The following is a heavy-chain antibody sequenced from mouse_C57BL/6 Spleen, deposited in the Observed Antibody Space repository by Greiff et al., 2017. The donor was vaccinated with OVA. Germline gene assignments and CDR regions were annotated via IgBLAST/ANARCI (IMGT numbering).Heavy chain of an antibody. CDR2: IHPNSGST. J-gene: IGHJ2*01. CDR1: GYTFTSYW. V-gene: IGHV1-64*01. CDR3: ARGPRGDY. Sequence: QVQLQQPGAELVKPGASVKLSCKASGYTFTSYWMHWVKQRPGQGLEWIGMIHPNSGSTNYDEKFKSKATLTVDKSSSKAYIQLSSLTSEDTAVYYCARGPRGDYWGQVTTLTVSS.